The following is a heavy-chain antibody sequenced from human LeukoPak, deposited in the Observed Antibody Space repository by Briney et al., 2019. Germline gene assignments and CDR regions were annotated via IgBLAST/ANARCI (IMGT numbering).Heavy chain of an antibody. Sequence: GASLRLSCAASGFSFTTFAMNWVRQAPGKGLEWVSGTSGSGGTTFYADSVEGRFTISRDNSNNTLFLQMDRLKGEDTAVYFCAKERDETGYFNAPFDQWGQGTLVTVSS. CDR3: AKERDETGYFNAPFDQ. CDR2: TSGSGGTT. D-gene: IGHD3-9*01. CDR1: GFSFTTFA. V-gene: IGHV3-23*01. J-gene: IGHJ4*02.